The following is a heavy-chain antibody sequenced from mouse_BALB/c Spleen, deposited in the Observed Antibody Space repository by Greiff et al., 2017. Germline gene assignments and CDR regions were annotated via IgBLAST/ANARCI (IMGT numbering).Heavy chain of an antibody. V-gene: IGHV1S29*02. J-gene: IGHJ4*01. CDR3: ARRGYFYAMDY. D-gene: IGHD2-3*01. Sequence: EVQLQQSGPELVKSGTSVKISCKASGYTFTDYNMHCVKQSHGKSLEWIGYIYPFNGGTDYNQKFKSKATMTVDKSSSTEYMELRNLTSEDSAVYYCARRGYFYAMDYWGQGTSVTVSS. CDR2: IYPFNGGT. CDR1: GYTFTDYN.